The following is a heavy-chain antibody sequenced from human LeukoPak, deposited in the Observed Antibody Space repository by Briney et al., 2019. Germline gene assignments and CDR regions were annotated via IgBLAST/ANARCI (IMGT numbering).Heavy chain of an antibody. V-gene: IGHV5-51*01. CDR2: IYPGDSNT. J-gene: IGHJ2*01. CDR1: GYSFTSYW. CDR3: ARQTTLSRGWYFDL. Sequence: EESLKISCKGSGYSFTSYWIAWVRQMPGKGLELMGIIYPGDSNTKYSPSFQGQVTISADKSFTTAYLQWASLKAADSAMYYCARQTTLSRGWYFDLWGLGTLVTVSS. D-gene: IGHD4-17*01.